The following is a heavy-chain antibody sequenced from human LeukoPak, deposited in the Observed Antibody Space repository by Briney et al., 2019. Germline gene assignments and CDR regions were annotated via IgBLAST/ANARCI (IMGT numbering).Heavy chain of an antibody. CDR1: GYTFTSYD. Sequence: ASVKVSCKASGYTFTSYDINWVRQATGQGLEWMGWMNPNSGNTGYAQKFQGRVTMTRNTSISTAYMELSSLRSEGTAVYYCARTLMSSYYYYGMDVWGQGTTVTVSS. V-gene: IGHV1-8*01. CDR3: ARTLMSSYYYYGMDV. CDR2: MNPNSGNT. D-gene: IGHD2-8*01. J-gene: IGHJ6*02.